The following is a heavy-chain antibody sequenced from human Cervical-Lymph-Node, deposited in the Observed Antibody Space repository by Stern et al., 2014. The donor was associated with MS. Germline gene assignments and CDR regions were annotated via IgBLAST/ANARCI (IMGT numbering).Heavy chain of an antibody. CDR3: AREGGVAHFDY. D-gene: IGHD3-16*01. CDR2: LIPILGPA. CDR1: GGPFSSYA. V-gene: IGHV1-69*01. J-gene: IGHJ4*02. Sequence: VHLVESGAEVKKPGSSVKVSCKASGGPFSSYAINWMRQAPGQGLEWMGGLIPILGPANYAQRFQGRVTISADETTSTAYMELSSLRSEDTAVYYCAREGGVAHFDYWGQGTLVTVSS.